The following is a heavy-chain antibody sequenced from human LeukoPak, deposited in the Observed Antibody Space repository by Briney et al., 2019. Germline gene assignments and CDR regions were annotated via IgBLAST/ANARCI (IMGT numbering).Heavy chain of an antibody. Sequence: SVKVSCKPCTGTFSSYAISWVRQAPGQGLEWMGGIIPIFGTANYAQKFQGRVTITADESTGTAYMELSSLRSEDTAVYYCARDRLRFLEWLSTHSDYYYYMDVWGKGTTVTVSS. J-gene: IGHJ6*03. D-gene: IGHD3-3*01. CDR1: TGTFSSYA. CDR3: ARDRLRFLEWLSTHSDYYYYMDV. V-gene: IGHV1-69*01. CDR2: IIPIFGTA.